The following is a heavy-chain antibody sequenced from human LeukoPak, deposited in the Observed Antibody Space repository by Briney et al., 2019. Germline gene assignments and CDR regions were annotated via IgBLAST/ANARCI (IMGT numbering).Heavy chain of an antibody. V-gene: IGHV3-7*01. J-gene: IGHJ4*02. CDR1: GFTFSIYW. D-gene: IGHD5-18*01. CDR3: ARDQMGGYSYGYNDY. CDR2: IKQDGSEK. Sequence: GGSLSLSCAASGFTFSIYWMSWVRQAPGKGREWVANIKQDGSEKYYVDSVKGRFTISRDNAKNSLYLQMNSLRAEDTAVYYCARDQMGGYSYGYNDYWGQGTLVTVSS.